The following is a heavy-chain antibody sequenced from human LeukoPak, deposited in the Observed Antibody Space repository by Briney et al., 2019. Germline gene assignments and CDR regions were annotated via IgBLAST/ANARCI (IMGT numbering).Heavy chain of an antibody. D-gene: IGHD3-22*01. CDR3: ARVARGYPDS. CDR1: GFTFSTYW. Sequence: GGSLRLSCAASGFTFSTYWMSWVRQAPGKGLEWVAQSKQDGSENYSVDSVKGRFTISRDNAKNSVYLQMNSLRADDTAVYCCARVARGYPDSWGQGTLVTVSS. V-gene: IGHV3-7*04. J-gene: IGHJ4*02. CDR2: SKQDGSEN.